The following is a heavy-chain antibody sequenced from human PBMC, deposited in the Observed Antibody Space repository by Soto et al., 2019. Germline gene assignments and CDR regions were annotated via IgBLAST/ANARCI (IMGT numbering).Heavy chain of an antibody. CDR2: IYHSGNT. Sequence: QVQLQESGPGLVKPSGTLSLTCALSGASIITDNWWSWVRQPPGKETEWIGEIYHSGNTNFNPSVKSRVTISVDTSKNHFSLTVSSVTAADTAIYYCARASASSKLRGVVINWGQGTLVTVSS. V-gene: IGHV4-4*02. CDR1: GASIITDNW. J-gene: IGHJ4*02. CDR3: ARASASSKLRGVVIN. D-gene: IGHD3-10*01.